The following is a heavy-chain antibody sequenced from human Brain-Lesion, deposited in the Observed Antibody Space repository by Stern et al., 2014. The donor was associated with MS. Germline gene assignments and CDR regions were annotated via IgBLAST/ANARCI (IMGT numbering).Heavy chain of an antibody. D-gene: IGHD1-26*01. CDR1: GGSISSSTYY. J-gene: IGHJ4*02. CDR3: ARHDSVPRPSQLYSARDRGPGYFDY. Sequence: ESGPGLVKPSETLSLTCTVSGGSISSSTYYWAWIRQPPGKGLEWIGNIYYSGFTYYNPSLKSRVTISVDMSKNQFSLKLSSVPAADTAIYYCARHDSVPRPSQLYSARDRGPGYFDYWGQGTLVTVSS. CDR2: IYYSGFT. V-gene: IGHV4-39*01.